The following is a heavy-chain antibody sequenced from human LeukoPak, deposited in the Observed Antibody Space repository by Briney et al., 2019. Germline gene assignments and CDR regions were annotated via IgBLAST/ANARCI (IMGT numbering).Heavy chain of an antibody. CDR2: INQDGSEK. CDR1: GFTFSNYW. J-gene: IGHJ3*02. D-gene: IGHD5-24*01. V-gene: IGHV3-7*01. Sequence: PGGSLRLSCDASGFTFSNYWMSWVRQAPGKGLEWVANINQDGSEKYYVDSVKGRFTISRDNAKNSLYLQMNSLRVEDTAVYYCARGWHIDAFDIWGQGTMVTVSS. CDR3: ARGWHIDAFDI.